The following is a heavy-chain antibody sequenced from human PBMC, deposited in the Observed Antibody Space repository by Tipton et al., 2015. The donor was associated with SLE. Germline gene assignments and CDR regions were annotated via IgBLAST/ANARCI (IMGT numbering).Heavy chain of an antibody. V-gene: IGHV4-59*01. CDR1: GDSISYYY. J-gene: IGHJ5*02. D-gene: IGHD3-10*01. Sequence: LRLSCTVSGDSISYYYWSWIRQPPGKGLEWIGYIYASGSTSYNPSLKSRVTISVDTSKNQFSLKLSSVTAADTAVYYCARAGRPRWFDPWGQGTLVTVSS. CDR3: ARAGRPRWFDP. CDR2: IYASGST.